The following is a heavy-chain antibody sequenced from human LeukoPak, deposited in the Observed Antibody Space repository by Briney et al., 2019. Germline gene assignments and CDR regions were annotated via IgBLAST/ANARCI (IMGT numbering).Heavy chain of an antibody. CDR2: ISSSSSYI. D-gene: IGHD3-22*01. V-gene: IGHV3-21*01. Sequence: GGSLRLSCAASGFTLSNVWMSWVRQAPGKGLEWVSSISSSSSYIYYADSVKGRFTISRDNAKNSLYLQMNSLRAEDTAVYYCASKESWDSSGYHPSGYWGQGTLVTVSS. CDR3: ASKESWDSSGYHPSGY. J-gene: IGHJ4*02. CDR1: GFTLSNVW.